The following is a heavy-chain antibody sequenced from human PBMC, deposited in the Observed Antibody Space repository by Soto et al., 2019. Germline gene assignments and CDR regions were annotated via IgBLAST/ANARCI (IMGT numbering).Heavy chain of an antibody. V-gene: IGHV3-21*04. Sequence: GGSLRLSCEASEFNFTAYAMTWVRQAPGKGLEWVSSIRSSGGYTSYADSVKGRFTISRDNAKSSLYLQMNSLRAEDTAVYYCARGGGVSTNFDYWGQGTLVTVSS. CDR2: IRSSGGYT. D-gene: IGHD5-12*01. J-gene: IGHJ4*02. CDR1: EFNFTAYA. CDR3: ARGGGVSTNFDY.